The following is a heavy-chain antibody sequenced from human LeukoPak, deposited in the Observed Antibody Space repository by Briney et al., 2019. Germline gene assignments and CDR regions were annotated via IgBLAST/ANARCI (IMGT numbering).Heavy chain of an antibody. J-gene: IGHJ5*02. CDR3: ARVPGPNWFDP. Sequence: SETLSLTCTVSGGSISSSSYYWGWIRQPPGKGLEWIGSIYYSGSTYYNPSLKSRVTISVDTSKNQFSLKLRSVTAADTAVYYCARVPGPNWFDPWGQGTLVTVSS. CDR1: GGSISSSSYY. V-gene: IGHV4-39*01. CDR2: IYYSGST.